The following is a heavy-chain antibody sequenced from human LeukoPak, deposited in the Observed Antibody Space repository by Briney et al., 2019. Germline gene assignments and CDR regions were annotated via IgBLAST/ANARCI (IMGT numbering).Heavy chain of an antibody. CDR1: GGAISYYY. D-gene: IGHD5-24*01. J-gene: IGHJ5*02. Sequence: SETLSLTCTVSGGAISYYYWNWIRQPPGKGLEWIGYIYYTGNTNYNPSLKSRVTISVDASKNQFSLKLSSVTAADTAVYYCARDRLQLQSWGQGTLVTVSS. CDR2: IYYTGNT. V-gene: IGHV4-59*01. CDR3: ARDRLQLQS.